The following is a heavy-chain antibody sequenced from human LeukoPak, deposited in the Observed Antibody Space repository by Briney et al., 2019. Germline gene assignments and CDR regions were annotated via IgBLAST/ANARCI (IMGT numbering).Heavy chain of an antibody. CDR3: ARDRYGDGFAHFDY. CDR1: GYTFTSYA. Sequence: ASVKVSCKASGYTFTSYAMHWVRQAPGQGLEWMGWITPSGGANYPQKFQGRVAITRDTSITTAYMDLSRLTSDDTAVYYCARDRYGDGFAHFDYWGQGALVTVSS. CDR2: ITPSGGA. D-gene: IGHD5-24*01. J-gene: IGHJ4*02. V-gene: IGHV1-2*02.